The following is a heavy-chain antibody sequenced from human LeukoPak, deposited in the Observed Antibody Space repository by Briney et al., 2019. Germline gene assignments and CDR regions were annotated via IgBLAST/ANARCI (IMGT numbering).Heavy chain of an antibody. Sequence: SQILSLTCAISGDIVANNSAAWNWIRQSPSRGLEWLGRTYYRSKWNNDYAVSVKSRITINPDTSKNQFSLQVNSVTPEDTAVYYCAREDSSSAACDYWGQGTLVTVSS. CDR1: GDIVANNSAA. J-gene: IGHJ4*02. D-gene: IGHD6-6*01. CDR3: AREDSSSAACDY. CDR2: TYYRSKWNN. V-gene: IGHV6-1*01.